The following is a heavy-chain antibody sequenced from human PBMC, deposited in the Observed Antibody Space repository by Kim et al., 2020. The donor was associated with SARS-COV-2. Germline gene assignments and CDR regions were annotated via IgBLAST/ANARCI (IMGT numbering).Heavy chain of an antibody. V-gene: IGHV6-1*01. CDR2: TYYRSKWYN. D-gene: IGHD5-12*01. CDR1: GDSVSSNSAA. J-gene: IGHJ3*02. CDR3: ARDRVEMATIKVAFDI. Sequence: SQTLSLTCAISGDSVSSNSAAWNWIRQSPSRGLEWLVRTYYRSKWYNDYAVSVKSRITINPDTSKNQFSLQLNSVTPEDTAVYYCARDRVEMATIKVAFDIWGQGTMVTVSS.